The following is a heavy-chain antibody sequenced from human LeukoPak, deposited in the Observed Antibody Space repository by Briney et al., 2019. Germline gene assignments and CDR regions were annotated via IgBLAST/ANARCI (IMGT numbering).Heavy chain of an antibody. V-gene: IGHV4-39*07. CDR2: IDYSGNT. J-gene: IGHJ5*01. CDR1: GGSISSYY. Sequence: SETLSLTCTVSGGSISSYYWGWIRQPPAKGLEWSGSIDYSGNTYYNPSLKSRVTISVDTSKNQFSLKRTSVTAADTAVYYCARDGIDYGGNFPWFDYWGQGTLVTVSS. CDR3: ARDGIDYGGNFPWFDY. D-gene: IGHD4-23*01.